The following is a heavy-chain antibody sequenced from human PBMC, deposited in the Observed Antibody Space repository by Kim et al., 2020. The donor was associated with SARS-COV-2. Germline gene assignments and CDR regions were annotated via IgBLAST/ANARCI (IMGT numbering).Heavy chain of an antibody. CDR2: INHSGST. J-gene: IGHJ6*02. CDR1: GGSFSGYY. CDR3: ASLPGTRLVRGRRNYYYGMDV. D-gene: IGHD1-7*01. V-gene: IGHV4-34*01. Sequence: SETLSLTCAVYGGSFSGYYWSWIRQPPGKGLEWVGEINHSGSTNYNPSLKSRVTISVDTSKNQFSLKLSSVTAADTAVYYCASLPGTRLVRGRRNYYYGMDVWGQGTTVTVSS.